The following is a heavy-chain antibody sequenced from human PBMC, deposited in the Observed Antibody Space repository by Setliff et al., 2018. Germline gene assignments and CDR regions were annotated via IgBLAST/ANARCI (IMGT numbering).Heavy chain of an antibody. D-gene: IGHD2-15*01. CDR2: IKQDGSDK. CDR3: ARTCSGSGCYAGLES. J-gene: IGHJ4*02. Sequence: GESLKISCAASGFTFSSYWMSWVRQAPGKGLEWVANIKQDGSDKYYVDSVKGRFTISRDNSKNTLYLQMNSLRPEDTAVYYCARTCSGSGCYAGLESWGQGTPVTVSS. CDR1: GFTFSSYW. V-gene: IGHV3-7*01.